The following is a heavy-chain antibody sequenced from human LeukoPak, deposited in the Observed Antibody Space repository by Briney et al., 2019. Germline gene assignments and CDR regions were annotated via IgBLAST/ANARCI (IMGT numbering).Heavy chain of an antibody. J-gene: IGHJ4*02. V-gene: IGHV3-33*01. Sequence: PGRSLRLSCAASGFTFSGYGMHWVRQAPGKGLEWVAVIWYDGSNKYYADSVKGRFTISRDNSKNTLYLQMNSLRAEDTAVYYCARVPFVVVTAMGFDYWGQGTLVTVSS. CDR3: ARVPFVVVTAMGFDY. D-gene: IGHD2-21*02. CDR1: GFTFSGYG. CDR2: IWYDGSNK.